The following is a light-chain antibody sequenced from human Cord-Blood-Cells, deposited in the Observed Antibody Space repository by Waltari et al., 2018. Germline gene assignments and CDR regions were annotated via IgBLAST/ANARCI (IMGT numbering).Light chain of an antibody. CDR2: DVS. CDR1: SSDVGGYNY. Sequence: QSALTQPASVSGSPGQSITISCTGTSSDVGGYNYVSWYQQHPGKAPKLMIYDVSNRPSGVSKLFSGSKSGNTASLTISGLQAEDEADYYCSSYTSSSTLWVFGGGTKLTVL. V-gene: IGLV2-14*03. CDR3: SSYTSSSTLWV. J-gene: IGLJ3*02.